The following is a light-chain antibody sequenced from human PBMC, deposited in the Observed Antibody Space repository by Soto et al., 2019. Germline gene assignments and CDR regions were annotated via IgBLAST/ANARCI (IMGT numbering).Light chain of an antibody. CDR2: GAS. CDR3: QQYNNWPPWT. J-gene: IGKJ1*01. CDR1: QSVSSSY. V-gene: IGKV3-15*01. Sequence: EIVLTQSPATLSLSPGERATLSCRASQSVSSSYLAWYQQKPGQAPRLLIYGASTRATGIPARFSGSGSGTEFTLTISSLQSEDFAVYSCQQYNNWPPWTFGQGTKVDIK.